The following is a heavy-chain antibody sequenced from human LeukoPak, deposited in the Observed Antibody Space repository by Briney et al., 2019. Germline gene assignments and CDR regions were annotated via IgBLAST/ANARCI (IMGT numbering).Heavy chain of an antibody. V-gene: IGHV1-46*01. CDR2: INPSGGST. CDR3: ARENQSGSYSH. J-gene: IGHJ4*02. CDR1: GYTFTGYY. Sequence: GSVKVSCKASGYTFTGYYMHWVRQAPGQGLEWMGIINPSGGSTSYAQKFQGRVTMTRDTSTSTVYMELSSLRSEDTAVYYCARENQSGSYSHWGQGTLVTVSS. D-gene: IGHD1-26*01.